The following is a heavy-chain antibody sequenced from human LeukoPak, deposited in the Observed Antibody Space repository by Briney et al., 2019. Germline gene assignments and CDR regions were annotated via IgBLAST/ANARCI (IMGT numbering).Heavy chain of an antibody. CDR3: ARGGSYYYYYGMDV. Sequence: GGSLRLSCAASGFTFRSYWMSWVRQAPGKGLEWVANIKQDGSEKYYVDSVKGRFTISRDNAKNSLYLQMNSLRAEDTAVYYCARGGSYYYYYGMDVWGQGTTVTVSS. J-gene: IGHJ6*02. V-gene: IGHV3-7*01. CDR2: IKQDGSEK. CDR1: GFTFRSYW. D-gene: IGHD1-26*01.